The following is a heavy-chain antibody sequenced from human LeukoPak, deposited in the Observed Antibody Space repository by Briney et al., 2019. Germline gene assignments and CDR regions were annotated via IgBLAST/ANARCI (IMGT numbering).Heavy chain of an antibody. CDR1: GGSISSGGYY. V-gene: IGHV4-39*07. CDR3: AYSTRSGRNYFDY. D-gene: IGHD6-13*01. CDR2: IYHSGST. Sequence: SETLSLTCTVSGGSISSGGYYWSWVRQPPGKGLEWIGEIYHSGSTNYNPSLKSRVTISVDKSKNQFSLKLSSVTAADTAVYYCAYSTRSGRNYFDYWGQGTLVTVSS. J-gene: IGHJ4*02.